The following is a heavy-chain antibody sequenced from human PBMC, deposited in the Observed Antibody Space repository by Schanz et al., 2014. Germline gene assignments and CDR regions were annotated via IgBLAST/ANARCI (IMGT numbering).Heavy chain of an antibody. CDR2: IYDSETS. CDR1: GGSMSTYY. D-gene: IGHD3-22*01. Sequence: QVQLQESGPGLVKPSETLSLTCTISGGSMSTYYWTWIRQPPGKGLEWIGYIYDSETSNSNPYLKSRVTISLDTSKNQFSLKLTSVTAADTAVYYCARGVRRGDGKNGYYNWFDPWGQGTLVTVSS. CDR3: ARGVRRGDGKNGYYNWFDP. V-gene: IGHV4-59*01. J-gene: IGHJ5*02.